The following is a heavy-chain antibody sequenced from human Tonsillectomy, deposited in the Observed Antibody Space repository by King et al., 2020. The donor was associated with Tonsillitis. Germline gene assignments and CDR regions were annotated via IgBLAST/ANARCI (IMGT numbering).Heavy chain of an antibody. CDR1: GFTFSSYA. V-gene: IGHV3-30*04. D-gene: IGHD5/OR15-5a*01. Sequence: QLVQSGGGVVQPGRSLRLSCAASGFTFSSYAMHWVRQAPGKGLEWVAVISYDGRIKYYADSVKGRFTISRDNPKNTVFLQMNSLRAEDTAVYYCARDHPVYWFDPWGQGTLVTVSS. CDR3: ARDHPVYWFDP. CDR2: ISYDGRIK. J-gene: IGHJ5*02.